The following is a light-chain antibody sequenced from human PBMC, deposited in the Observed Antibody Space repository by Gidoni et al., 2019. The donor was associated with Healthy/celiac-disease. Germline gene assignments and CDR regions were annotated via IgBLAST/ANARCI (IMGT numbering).Light chain of an antibody. V-gene: IGLV1-47*01. CDR1: SSNIGSNY. CDR3: AAWDDSLSGPWV. CDR2: RNN. J-gene: IGLJ3*02. Sequence: QSVLTQPPSASGPPGQRVTISCSGSSSNIGSNYVYWYQQLPGTAPKLLIYRNNQRPSGVPDRFSGSKSGTSASLAISGLRSEDEADYYCAAWDDSLSGPWVFGGGTKLTV.